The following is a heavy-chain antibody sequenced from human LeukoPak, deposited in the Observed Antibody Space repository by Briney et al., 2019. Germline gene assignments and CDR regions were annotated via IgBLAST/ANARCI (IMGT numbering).Heavy chain of an antibody. CDR2: IYYSGST. Sequence: SETLSLTCTASGGSISSSSYYWGWIRQPPGKGLEWIGSIYYSGSTYYNPSLKSRVTISVDTSKNQFSLKLSSVTAADTAVYYCASGEGIAARPEYYFDYWGQGTLVTVSS. CDR1: GGSISSSSYY. CDR3: ASGEGIAARPEYYFDY. J-gene: IGHJ4*02. D-gene: IGHD6-6*01. V-gene: IGHV4-39*01.